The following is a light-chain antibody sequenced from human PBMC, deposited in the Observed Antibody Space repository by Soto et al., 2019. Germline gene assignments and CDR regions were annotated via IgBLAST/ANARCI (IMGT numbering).Light chain of an antibody. CDR3: QQSYSTPIT. Sequence: SHVCQNQSSLSASLGCIVTITSRASQSISSYLNWYQQKPGKAPKLLIYAASSLQSGVPSRFSGSGSGTDFTLTISSLQPEDFATYYCQQSYSTPITFGHRARLEIK. CDR1: QSISSY. V-gene: IGKV1-39*01. J-gene: IGKJ5*01. CDR2: AAS.